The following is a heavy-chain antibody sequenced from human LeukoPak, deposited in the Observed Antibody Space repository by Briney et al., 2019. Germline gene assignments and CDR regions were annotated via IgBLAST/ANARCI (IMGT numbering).Heavy chain of an antibody. CDR1: RYSFTCYW. D-gene: IGHD6-13*01. Sequence: GQSRKSSCTGPRYSFTCYWIGWARQITRQGLEWIGIIYPDESDTRYSTSSQCQVTIPSAKSISTAYRQCSSMTSSDTAMHYCARRNLYSSSGYYFDYCCQGTVVPVS. V-gene: IGHV5-51*01. CDR3: ARRNLYSSSGYYFDY. CDR2: IYPDESDT. J-gene: IGHJ4*02.